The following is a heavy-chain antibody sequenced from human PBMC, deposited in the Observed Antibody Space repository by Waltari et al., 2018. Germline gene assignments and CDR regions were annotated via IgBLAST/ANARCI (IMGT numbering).Heavy chain of an antibody. J-gene: IGHJ4*02. CDR3: ARDPEYSSSCPDY. D-gene: IGHD6-13*01. Sequence: QVQLVESGGGVVQPGRSLRLSCAASGFTFSSYGMHWVRQAPGKGLGGVAVIWYDGSNKYYADSVKGRFTISRDNSKNTLYLQMNSLRAEDTAVYYCARDPEYSSSCPDYWGQGTLVTVSS. V-gene: IGHV3-33*01. CDR1: GFTFSSYG. CDR2: IWYDGSNK.